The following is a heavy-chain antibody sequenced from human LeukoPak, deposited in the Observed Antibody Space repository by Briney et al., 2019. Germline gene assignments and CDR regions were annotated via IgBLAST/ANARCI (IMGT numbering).Heavy chain of an antibody. CDR2: IYTSGST. J-gene: IGHJ4*02. CDR3: ARVVGDYGDYSYFDY. D-gene: IGHD4-17*01. V-gene: IGHV4-4*07. Sequence: TSETLSLTCTVSGGSIGSYYWSWIRQPAGKGLEWMGRIYTSGSTNYNPSLKSRVTMSVDTSKNQFSLKLSSVTAADTAVYYCARVVGDYGDYSYFDYWGQGTLVTVSS. CDR1: GGSIGSYY.